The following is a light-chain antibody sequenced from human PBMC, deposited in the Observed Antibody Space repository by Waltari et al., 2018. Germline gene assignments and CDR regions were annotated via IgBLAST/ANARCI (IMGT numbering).Light chain of an antibody. CDR2: QDN. CDR1: KLGSKY. CDR3: QAWDSTTAV. V-gene: IGLV3-1*01. J-gene: IGLJ2*01. Sequence: FELTQSPSVSVSLGQTATITCAGAKLGSKYVSWYKQKPGQSPVLVVYQDNRRPSWIPERFSGSNSGSTATLIISGTQAMDEADYYCQAWDSTTAVFGGGTKLTVL.